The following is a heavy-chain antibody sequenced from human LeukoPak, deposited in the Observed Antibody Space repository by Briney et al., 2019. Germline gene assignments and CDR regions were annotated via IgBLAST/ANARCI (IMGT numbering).Heavy chain of an antibody. V-gene: IGHV3-33*01. Sequence: GGSLRLSCAASGFTFSSYGMHWVRQAPGKGLEWVAVIWYDGSNKYYADSVKGRFTISRDNSKNTLYLQMNSLRAEDTAVYYCARDDRGTIFGVVHYYFDYWGQGTLVTVSS. J-gene: IGHJ4*02. CDR3: ARDDRGTIFGVVHYYFDY. CDR1: GFTFSSYG. D-gene: IGHD3-3*01. CDR2: IWYDGSNK.